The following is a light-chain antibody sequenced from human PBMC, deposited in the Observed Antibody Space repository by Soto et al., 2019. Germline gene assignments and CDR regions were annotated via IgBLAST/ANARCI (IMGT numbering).Light chain of an antibody. V-gene: IGKV1-39*01. CDR1: QSIGNF. CDR3: QQSHTIPP. Sequence: DIQMTQSPSSLSASVGDRVNITCRASQSIGNFLNWYQQKPGTVPKVLIYSASSLQSGVPSRFSGSGFGTYFTLTINSLQPDDFANYYCQQSHTIPPFGGGTTVEIK. J-gene: IGKJ4*01. CDR2: SAS.